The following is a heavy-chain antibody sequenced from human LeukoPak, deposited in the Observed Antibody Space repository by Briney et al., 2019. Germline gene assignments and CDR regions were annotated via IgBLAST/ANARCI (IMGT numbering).Heavy chain of an antibody. J-gene: IGHJ4*02. CDR1: GVPLSHYA. Sequence: PGGSLRLSCTASGVPLSHYAMHWVRQAPGRGLEWVAVISFDGTNKYYGDSVEGRFSVSRDNSKNTLYLQMNSLRPDDTAMYYCATDYGDYEPIDYWGQGTLVTVPS. D-gene: IGHD4-17*01. V-gene: IGHV3-30*04. CDR2: ISFDGTNK. CDR3: ATDYGDYEPIDY.